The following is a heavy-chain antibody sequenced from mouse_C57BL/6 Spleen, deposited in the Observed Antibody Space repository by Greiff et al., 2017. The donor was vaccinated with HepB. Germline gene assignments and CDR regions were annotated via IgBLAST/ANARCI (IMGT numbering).Heavy chain of an antibody. J-gene: IGHJ2*01. Sequence: EVQLVESGGGLVKPGGSLKLSCAASGFTFSDYGMHWVRQAPEKGLEWVAYISSGSSTIYYADTVKGRFTISRDNAKNTLFLQMTSLRSEDTAMYYCARDYSNYAYYFDYWGQGTTLTVSS. V-gene: IGHV5-17*01. CDR1: GFTFSDYG. CDR2: ISSGSSTI. D-gene: IGHD2-5*01. CDR3: ARDYSNYAYYFDY.